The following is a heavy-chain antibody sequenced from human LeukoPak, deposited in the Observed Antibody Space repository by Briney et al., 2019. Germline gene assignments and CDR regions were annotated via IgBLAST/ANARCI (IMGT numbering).Heavy chain of an antibody. CDR3: ARGGYGAGSHYRY. CDR1: AGSFTGYD. Sequence: SETLSLTCAVNAGSFTGYDWRWIRQPPGKGLEWIGEIDHTGSISYNPSLRSRVTISVDTFKNQFSLNLRSVTAADRAIYYCARGGYGAGSHYRYWGQGTLVTVSS. V-gene: IGHV4-34*01. CDR2: IDHTGSI. J-gene: IGHJ4*02. D-gene: IGHD3-10*01.